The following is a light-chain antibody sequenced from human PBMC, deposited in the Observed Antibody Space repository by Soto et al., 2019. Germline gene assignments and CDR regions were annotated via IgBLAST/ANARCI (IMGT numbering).Light chain of an antibody. J-gene: IGKJ5*01. CDR1: QSVSSSY. CDR3: QQYNTWPIT. CDR2: RAS. V-gene: IGKV3-15*01. Sequence: DIVMTQSPLSLPVTPGEPASISCRSSQSVSSSYLAWYQQKPGQGPRLLVYRASTRTLGIPARFSGSESGTEFTLTISSLQSEDFAIYYCQQYNTWPITFGQGTRLEIK.